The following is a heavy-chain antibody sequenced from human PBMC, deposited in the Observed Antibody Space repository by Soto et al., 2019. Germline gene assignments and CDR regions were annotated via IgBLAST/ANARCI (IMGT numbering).Heavy chain of an antibody. Sequence: PSETLSLTCTVSADSVRSANYYWTWIRQPPGKGLEWIGNVYYSGNTNYNPSLKSRVTISLDTSKMQSSLKLSSVTAADTGVYYCARDHCVGGNCFSTYYGMDVWGQGTTVTVSS. J-gene: IGHJ6*02. CDR2: VYYSGNT. CDR3: ARDHCVGGNCFSTYYGMDV. CDR1: ADSVRSANYY. D-gene: IGHD2-15*01. V-gene: IGHV4-61*01.